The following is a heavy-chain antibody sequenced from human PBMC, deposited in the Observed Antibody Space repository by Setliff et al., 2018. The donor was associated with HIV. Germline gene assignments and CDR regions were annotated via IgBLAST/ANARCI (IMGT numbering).Heavy chain of an antibody. J-gene: IGHJ6*03. CDR3: ARYGEFHYYYYYYMDV. CDR2: IFYSGHT. CDR1: GGSISRSSYY. D-gene: IGHD3-10*01. V-gene: IGHV4-39*07. Sequence: PSETLSLTCTVSGGSISRSSYYWAWIRQPPGKGLEWIGNIFYSGHTFYNPSLRSRVTISVDTSKNQFSLKLSSVTAADTAVYYCARYGEFHYYYYYYMDVWGKGTTVTVSS.